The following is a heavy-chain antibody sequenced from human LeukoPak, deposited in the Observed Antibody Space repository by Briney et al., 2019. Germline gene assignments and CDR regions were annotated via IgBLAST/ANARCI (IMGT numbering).Heavy chain of an antibody. V-gene: IGHV3-30*02. CDR3: AKDTPPYSSGWYLYYYYYYMDV. CDR2: IRYDGSNK. J-gene: IGHJ6*03. CDR1: GFTFSCYG. D-gene: IGHD6-19*01. Sequence: PGGSPRLSCAASGFTFSCYGMHWVRQAPGQGLEWVAFIRYDGSNKYYADSVKGRFTISRDNSKNTLYLQMNSLRAEDTAVYYCAKDTPPYSSGWYLYYYYYYMDVWGKGTTVTVSS.